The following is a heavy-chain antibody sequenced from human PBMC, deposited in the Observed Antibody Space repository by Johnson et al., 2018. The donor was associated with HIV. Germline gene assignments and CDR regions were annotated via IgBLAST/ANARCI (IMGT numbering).Heavy chain of an antibody. CDR2: ISGTGGTT. CDR3: AKGRGYDYDALDF. Sequence: VQLVESGGGLVQPGGSLRLSCAVSGFIFSSYAMHWVRQAPGKGLEWVSAISGTGGTTYYADSVRGRFSISRDKSKDTLYLQMSSLRAEDTAVYYCAKGRGYDYDALDFWGQGTMVTVSS. D-gene: IGHD5-12*01. J-gene: IGHJ3*01. V-gene: IGHV3-23*04. CDR1: GFIFSSYA.